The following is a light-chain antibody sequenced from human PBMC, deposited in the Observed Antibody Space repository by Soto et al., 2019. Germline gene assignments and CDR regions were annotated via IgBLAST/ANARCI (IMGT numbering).Light chain of an antibody. CDR1: QRLGTF. V-gene: IGKV3-11*01. CDR3: QDRSSWPLN. CDR2: DIS. J-gene: IGKJ4*01. Sequence: EIVLTQSPATLSLSPGERATLSCRASQRLGTFLAWYQHKPGQAPRLLIYDISNRATGIPASFSGTGPGTDFTLTISCLEPEDFAVYFCQDRSSWPLNFGGGTKVEIK.